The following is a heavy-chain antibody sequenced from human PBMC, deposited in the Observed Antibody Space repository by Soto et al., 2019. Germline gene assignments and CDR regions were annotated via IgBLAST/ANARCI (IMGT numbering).Heavy chain of an antibody. D-gene: IGHD3-22*01. CDR2: ISGYNGDT. Sequence: ASVKVSCKASGYTFTSYGISWLRLAPGQGLEWMGRISGYNGDTKSSQKVQGRVTMTPDKSTRTAYMELRSLRSDDTAVYYCAGDSSGSWPDWFDPWGQGTLVTVSS. V-gene: IGHV1-18*01. CDR3: AGDSSGSWPDWFDP. CDR1: GYTFTSYG. J-gene: IGHJ5*02.